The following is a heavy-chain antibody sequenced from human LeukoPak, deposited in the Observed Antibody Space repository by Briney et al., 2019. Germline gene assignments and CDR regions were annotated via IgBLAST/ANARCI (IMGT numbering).Heavy chain of an antibody. D-gene: IGHD3-10*01. J-gene: IGHJ3*02. V-gene: IGHV3-21*01. Sequence: MPGGSLRLSCAASGVTFSSYSMNWVRQAPGKGLEWVSSISSSSSYIYYAASVKGRFTISRDNSKNTLYLQMNSLRAEDTAVYYCARTYGSGSYYEGDAFDIWGQGTMVTVSS. CDR3: ARTYGSGSYYEGDAFDI. CDR2: ISSSSSYI. CDR1: GVTFSSYS.